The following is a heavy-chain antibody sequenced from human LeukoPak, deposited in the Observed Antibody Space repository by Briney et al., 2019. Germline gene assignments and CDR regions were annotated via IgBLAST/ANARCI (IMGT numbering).Heavy chain of an antibody. J-gene: IGHJ5*02. CDR2: ISYDGSNK. CDR3: AREYCSSTSCYDDWFDP. Sequence: PGGSLRLSCAASGFTFSSYAMHWVRQAPGKGLEWVAVISYDGSNKYYADSVKGRFTISRDNSKNTLYLQMNSLRAKDTAVYYCAREYCSSTSCYDDWFDPWGQGTLVTVSP. V-gene: IGHV3-30*04. D-gene: IGHD2-2*01. CDR1: GFTFSSYA.